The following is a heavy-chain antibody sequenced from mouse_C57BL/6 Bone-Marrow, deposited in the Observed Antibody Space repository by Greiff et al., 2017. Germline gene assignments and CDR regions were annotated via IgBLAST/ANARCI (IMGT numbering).Heavy chain of an antibody. CDR3: NTGGYYGGFAY. CDR2: IDPENGDT. Sequence: EVQLQQSGAELVRPGASVKLSCTASGFNIKDDYMHWVKQRPEQGLEWIGWIDPENGDTEYASKFQGKATITADTSSNTAYLQLSSLTSEDTAVYYGNTGGYYGGFAYWGQGTLVTVSA. V-gene: IGHV14-4*01. D-gene: IGHD2-3*01. CDR1: GFNIKDDY. J-gene: IGHJ3*01.